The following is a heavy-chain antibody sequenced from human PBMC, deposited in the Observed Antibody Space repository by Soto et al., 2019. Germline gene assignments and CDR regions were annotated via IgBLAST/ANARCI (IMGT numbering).Heavy chain of an antibody. CDR3: ARRLYDSGGNPFDY. CDR2: ISSSSSTI. J-gene: IGHJ4*02. D-gene: IGHD3-22*01. CDR1: GFTFSSYS. Sequence: GGSLRLSCAASGFTFSSYSMNWVRQAPGKGLEWVSYISSSSSTIYYADSVKGRFTISRDNAKNSLYLQMNSLRAEDTAVYYCARRLYDSGGNPFDYWGQGTLVTVSS. V-gene: IGHV3-48*01.